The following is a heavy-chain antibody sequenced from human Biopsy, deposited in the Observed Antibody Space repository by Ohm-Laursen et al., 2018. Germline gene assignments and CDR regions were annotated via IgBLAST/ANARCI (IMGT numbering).Heavy chain of an antibody. D-gene: IGHD1-26*01. CDR2: IKQDGNEK. Sequence: SLRLSCSASGFTFSDYWMGWVRQAPGKGLEWVANIKQDGNEKYYVDSVMGRFTISRDNGKNSPYLQMSSLRAEDTAVYYCARARGSGRLRYHFDYWGQGTLVTVSS. CDR3: ARARGSGRLRYHFDY. J-gene: IGHJ4*02. CDR1: GFTFSDYW. V-gene: IGHV3-7*01.